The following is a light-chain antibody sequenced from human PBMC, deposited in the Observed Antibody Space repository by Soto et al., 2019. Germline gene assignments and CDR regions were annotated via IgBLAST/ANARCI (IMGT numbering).Light chain of an antibody. V-gene: IGLV1-47*01. CDR1: NSNIRYNS. J-gene: IGLJ3*02. Sequence: QSVLTQPPSVSGTPGQRVTISCSGSNSNIRYNSVYWYQQLPGTAPKLLIYRSHERPSGVPDRFSGSKSGTSASLAISGLRSEDEADYSCATWDDNLSGVVFGGGTKLTVL. CDR2: RSH. CDR3: ATWDDNLSGVV.